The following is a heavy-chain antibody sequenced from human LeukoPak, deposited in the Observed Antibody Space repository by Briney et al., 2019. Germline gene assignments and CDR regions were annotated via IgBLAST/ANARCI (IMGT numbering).Heavy chain of an antibody. CDR3: ARVSGSYYNGPFDY. CDR2: INPNSGGT. CDR1: GYTFTGYY. D-gene: IGHD3-10*01. Sequence: ASVKVSCKASGYTFTGYYMHWVRQAPGQGLEWMGRINPNSGGTNYAQKFQGRVTTTRDTSISTAYIELSRLRSDDTAVYCCARVSGSYYNGPFDYWGQGTLVTVSS. J-gene: IGHJ4*02. V-gene: IGHV1-2*06.